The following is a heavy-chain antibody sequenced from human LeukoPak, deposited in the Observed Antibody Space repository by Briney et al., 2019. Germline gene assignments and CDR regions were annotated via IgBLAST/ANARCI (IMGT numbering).Heavy chain of an antibody. V-gene: IGHV4-59*01. CDR2: IYYSGTT. CDR3: ARGRAQAGNNWFDP. Sequence: PSETLSLTCTVSGGSIGSYYWSWIRQPPGKGLEWVGYIYYSGTTNYNPSLKSRVTISLDTSKNQYSLKLSSVTAADTAVYYCARGRAQAGNNWFDPWGQGPLVTVSS. D-gene: IGHD3-10*01. J-gene: IGHJ5*02. CDR1: GGSIGSYY.